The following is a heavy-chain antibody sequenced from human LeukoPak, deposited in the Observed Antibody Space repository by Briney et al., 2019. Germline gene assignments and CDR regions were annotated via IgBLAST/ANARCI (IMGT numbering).Heavy chain of an antibody. V-gene: IGHV1-2*02. CDR1: GYTFTDYY. J-gene: IGHJ4*02. Sequence: ASVKVSCTASGYTFTDYYIHWVRQAPGQGLEGMGWINPNSGGTNYAQKFQDRVTMTRDTSISTAYMELSSLRSDDTAVYYCARQANDHSGHDYWGQGTLVTVSS. D-gene: IGHD3-22*01. CDR3: ARQANDHSGHDY. CDR2: INPNSGGT.